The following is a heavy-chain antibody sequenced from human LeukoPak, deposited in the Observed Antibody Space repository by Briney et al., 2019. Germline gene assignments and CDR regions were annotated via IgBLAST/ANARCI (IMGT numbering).Heavy chain of an antibody. CDR1: GFTFSTSW. Sequence: GGSLRLSCAASGFTFSTSWMSWVRQAPGKGLEWVANINQGGTETYYVDSVKGRFTISRDNAKNSLFLQMNSLRAEDTAVYYCARDTAYAFDIWGQGTMVTVSS. J-gene: IGHJ3*02. CDR3: ARDTAYAFDI. D-gene: IGHD2-21*02. V-gene: IGHV3-7*01. CDR2: INQGGTET.